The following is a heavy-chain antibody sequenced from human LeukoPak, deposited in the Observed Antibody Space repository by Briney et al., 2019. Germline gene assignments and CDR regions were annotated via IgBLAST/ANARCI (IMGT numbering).Heavy chain of an antibody. D-gene: IGHD3-22*01. CDR3: ARDGGYDSGVFDF. CDR2: SHGSGST. J-gene: IGHJ4*02. Sequence: PSETLSLTYNVSGVSINIYYWSWLRQTPGKGLEWIGRSHGSGSTNYNPSLKNRVTISIDKSKNHLSLSLRSVTAADTALYFCARDGGYDSGVFDFWGQGTLVTVSS. CDR1: GVSINIYY. V-gene: IGHV4-4*07.